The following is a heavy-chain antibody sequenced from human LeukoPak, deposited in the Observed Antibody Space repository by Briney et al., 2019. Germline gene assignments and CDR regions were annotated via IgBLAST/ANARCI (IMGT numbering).Heavy chain of an antibody. D-gene: IGHD6-19*01. J-gene: IGHJ6*02. CDR1: GFTFSSYW. CDR3: ARDLAGDYYYYGMDV. CDR2: IKLDGSEK. V-gene: IGHV3-7*04. Sequence: GGSLRLSCAASGFTFSSYWMSWVRQAPGKGLEWLANIKLDGSEKYYVDSVKGRFTISRDNAKNSLYLQMNSLRAEDTAVYYCARDLAGDYYYYGMDVWGQGTTVTVSS.